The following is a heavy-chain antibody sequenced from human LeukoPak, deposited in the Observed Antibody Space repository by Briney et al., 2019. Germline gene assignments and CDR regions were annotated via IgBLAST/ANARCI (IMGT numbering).Heavy chain of an antibody. CDR2: IWYDGTHI. V-gene: IGHV3-33*01. J-gene: IGHJ4*02. CDR3: ATDAGGPYGKYRNHFDY. CDR1: GLILRTYG. D-gene: IGHD2-2*02. Sequence: SGGSLRLSCAASGLILRTYGVHWVRQAPGKGLEWVAVIWYDGTHIYYGDSVRGRFTISRDNSRDTVYLQMDSVRDEDRSVYYCATDAGGPYGKYRNHFDYWGRGTLVTVSS.